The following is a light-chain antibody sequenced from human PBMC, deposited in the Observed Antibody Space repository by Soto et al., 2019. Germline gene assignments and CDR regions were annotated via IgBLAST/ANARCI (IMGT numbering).Light chain of an antibody. J-gene: IGLJ1*01. CDR1: SSDVGGYKL. V-gene: IGLV2-23*01. CDR3: CSFAGTRNLFV. CDR2: EDT. Sequence: QSALTQPASVSGSPGQSITIPCTGSSSDVGGYKLVSWYQQHPGKAPKLIIYEDTERPSGVPHRFSGSKSGNTASLTISGLQAEDEADYYCCSFAGTRNLFVFGTGTKVTVL.